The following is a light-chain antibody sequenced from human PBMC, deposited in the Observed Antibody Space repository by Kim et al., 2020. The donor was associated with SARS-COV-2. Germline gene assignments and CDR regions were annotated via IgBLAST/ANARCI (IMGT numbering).Light chain of an antibody. CDR2: EAS. J-gene: IGKJ1*01. V-gene: IGKV1-5*01. Sequence: SSVGDRVTITCRASQRISNSLAWYQQRPGKAPTLLIYEASSLESGVPSRFSGTGSGTEFTLTISSLQPDDFATYYCQHYDNYSQTFGPGTKVDIK. CDR1: QRISNS. CDR3: QHYDNYSQT.